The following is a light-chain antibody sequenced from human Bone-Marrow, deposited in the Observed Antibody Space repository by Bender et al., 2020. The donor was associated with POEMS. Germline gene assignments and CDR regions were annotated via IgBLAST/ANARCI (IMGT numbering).Light chain of an antibody. CDR3: CSYADSNTLV. V-gene: IGLV2-23*01. J-gene: IGLJ3*02. CDR2: EGS. CDR1: SSDVGIYKL. Sequence: QSALTQPASVSGSPGQSITISCTGTSSDVGIYKLVSWYQQHPGKAPKLMIYEGSKRPSGVSDRFSGSKSGNTASLTISGLQAEDEADYYCCSYADSNTLVFGGGTKMTVL.